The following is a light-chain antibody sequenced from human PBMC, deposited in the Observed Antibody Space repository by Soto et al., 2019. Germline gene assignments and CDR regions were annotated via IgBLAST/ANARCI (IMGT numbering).Light chain of an antibody. Sequence: EIVVTQSPGTLSLSPGERATLSCRASQSVRGSYIAWYQQKPGQAPRLLIYRASGRATGIPDRFSGSGSGTDFTLTIRRLEPEDFAVYYCLRYVTSPRITFGQGTRREIK. CDR1: QSVRGSY. V-gene: IGKV3-20*01. J-gene: IGKJ5*01. CDR3: LRYVTSPRIT. CDR2: RAS.